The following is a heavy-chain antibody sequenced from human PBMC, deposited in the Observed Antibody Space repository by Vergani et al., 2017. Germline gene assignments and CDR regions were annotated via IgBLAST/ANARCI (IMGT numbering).Heavy chain of an antibody. J-gene: IGHJ2*01. V-gene: IGHV3-23*01. Sequence: EVQLLESGGGLVQPGGSLRLSCAASGFTFSSCAMSWVRQAPGKGLEWVSAISGSGGSTYYADSVKGRFTISRDNSKNTLYLQMNSLRAEDTAVYYCAKGWAVWFGELLYRDYWYFDLWGRGTLVTVSS. CDR3: AKGWAVWFGELLYRDYWYFDL. CDR1: GFTFSSCA. CDR2: ISGSGGST. D-gene: IGHD3-10*01.